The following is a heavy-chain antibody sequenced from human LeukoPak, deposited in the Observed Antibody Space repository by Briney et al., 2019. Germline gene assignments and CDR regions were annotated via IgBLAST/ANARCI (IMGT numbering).Heavy chain of an antibody. CDR2: IYSGGST. D-gene: IGHD6-13*01. J-gene: IGHJ4*02. CDR3: AKVSRIAAAGGYFDY. V-gene: IGHV3-53*05. CDR1: GFTVSSNY. Sequence: GGSLRLSCAASGFTVSSNYMSWVRQAPGKGLEWVSVIYSGGSTYYADSVKGRFTISRDNSKNTLYLQMNSLRAEDTAVYYCAKVSRIAAAGGYFDYWGQGTLVTVSS.